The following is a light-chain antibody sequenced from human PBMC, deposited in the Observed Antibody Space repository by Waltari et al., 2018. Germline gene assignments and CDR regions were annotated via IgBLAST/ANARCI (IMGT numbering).Light chain of an antibody. CDR1: QSVSNS. CDR3: LQRTNWPRT. CDR2: GAS. V-gene: IGKV3-15*01. Sequence: EIVMTQSPATLSLSPGERATLSCRASQSVSNSLAWYQQKPGQPPRLLIYGASGRATGIPDRFSGSGSGTDFTLTISSLEPEDVAVYYCLQRTNWPRTFGQGTKVVMK. J-gene: IGKJ1*01.